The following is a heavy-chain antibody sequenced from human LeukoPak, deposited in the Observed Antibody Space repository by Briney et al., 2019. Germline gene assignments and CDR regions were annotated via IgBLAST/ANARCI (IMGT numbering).Heavy chain of an antibody. Sequence: GASVKVSCKASGYTFTSYGISWVRQAPGQGLEWMGWTSAYNGNTHYAQRLQGRVTMTTDTSTSTAYMELRSLRSDDTAVYYCARVDGYPSPLGFDIWGQGTMVTVSS. CDR3: ARVDGYPSPLGFDI. J-gene: IGHJ3*02. V-gene: IGHV1-18*01. CDR1: GYTFTSYG. D-gene: IGHD5-24*01. CDR2: TSAYNGNT.